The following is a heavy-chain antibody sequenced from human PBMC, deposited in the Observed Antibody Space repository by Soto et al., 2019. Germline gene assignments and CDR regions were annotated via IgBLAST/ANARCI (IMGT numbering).Heavy chain of an antibody. CDR2: ISSSGGRT. Sequence: TGGSLRLSCAASGFTFSNYAMSWVRQAPGRGPEWVSGISSSGGRTYYTDSVKGRFTISRDHSENTLSLQMNSLRAEDTGVYYCAKDPNGDYVGDFEMWGQGTMVTVSS. CDR3: AKDPNGDYVGDFEM. V-gene: IGHV3-23*01. CDR1: GFTFSNYA. J-gene: IGHJ3*02. D-gene: IGHD4-17*01.